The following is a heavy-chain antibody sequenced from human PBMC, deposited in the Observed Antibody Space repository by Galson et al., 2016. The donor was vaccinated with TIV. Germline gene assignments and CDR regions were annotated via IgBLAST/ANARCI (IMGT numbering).Heavy chain of an antibody. Sequence: SVKVSCKASGGTFTNFAFSWVRQAPGQGLEWMGRIIPTLGMTNYAQKFQGRVTISADPSTSTAYMEVRSLRSEDTAMYYCATNFYNNAWNNWFDPWGQGNLVTVSS. J-gene: IGHJ5*02. CDR1: GGTFTNFA. CDR3: ATNFYNNAWNNWFDP. D-gene: IGHD3-10*01. V-gene: IGHV1-69*04. CDR2: IIPTLGMT.